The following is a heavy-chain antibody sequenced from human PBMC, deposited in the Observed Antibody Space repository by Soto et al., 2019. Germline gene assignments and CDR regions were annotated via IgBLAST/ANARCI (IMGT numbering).Heavy chain of an antibody. CDR2: INHSGST. J-gene: IGHJ4*02. CDR3: ARGGLIRGVLYY. D-gene: IGHD3-10*01. V-gene: IGHV4-34*01. Sequence: SETLSLTCAVYDGSSNNYYWSWIRQPPGKGLEWIGEINHSGSTNYNASLKSRVTISEDTSKKQFSLELRFVTAADTAVYYCARGGLIRGVLYYLGQGTLVTVFS. CDR1: DGSSNNYY.